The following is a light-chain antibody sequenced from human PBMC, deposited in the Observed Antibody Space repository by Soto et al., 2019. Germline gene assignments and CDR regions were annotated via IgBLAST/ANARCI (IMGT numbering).Light chain of an antibody. CDR3: CSYAGRNTFV. CDR2: DVN. V-gene: IGLV2-11*01. J-gene: IGLJ1*01. CDR1: NSDVGAYSY. Sequence: SALTQPRSVSGSPGQSVTISCTGTNSDVGAYSYVSWYQQHPAKAPKLFIYDVNKRPSGVPDRFSGSKSGNTASLTISALRAEDEAEYYCCSYAGRNTFVFGTGTKLTVL.